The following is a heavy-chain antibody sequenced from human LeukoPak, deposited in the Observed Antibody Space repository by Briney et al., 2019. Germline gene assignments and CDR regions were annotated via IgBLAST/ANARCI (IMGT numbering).Heavy chain of an antibody. Sequence: SETLSLTCTVSGGSISNYYWSWIRQPPGKGLEWIGYIYYTGSTYYIPSLKSRVTISLDTPKNQFSLSLTSVTAADTAVYYCARSGYSYGTGYYFDYWGQGTLVTVSS. D-gene: IGHD5-18*01. CDR3: ARSGYSYGTGYYFDY. CDR2: IYYTGST. V-gene: IGHV4-59*01. CDR1: GGSISNYY. J-gene: IGHJ4*02.